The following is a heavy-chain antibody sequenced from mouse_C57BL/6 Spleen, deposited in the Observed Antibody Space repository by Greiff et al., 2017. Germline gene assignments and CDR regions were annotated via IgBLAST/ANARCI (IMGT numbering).Heavy chain of an antibody. J-gene: IGHJ3*01. CDR1: GFTFSDYG. V-gene: IGHV5-17*01. D-gene: IGHD1-2*01. CDR2: ISSGSSTI. CDR3: AREGAYGPAWFAC. Sequence: EVQRVESGGGLVKPGGSLKLSCAASGFTFSDYGMHWVRQAPEKGLEWVAYISSGSSTIYYADTVKGRFTISRDNAKNTLFLQMTSLRSEDTAMYYCAREGAYGPAWFACWGQGTLVTVSA.